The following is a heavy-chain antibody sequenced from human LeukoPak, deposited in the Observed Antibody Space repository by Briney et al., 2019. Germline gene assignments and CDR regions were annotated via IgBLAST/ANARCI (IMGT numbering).Heavy chain of an antibody. D-gene: IGHD1-7*01. Sequence: PGGSLRLSCAASGFTFTTYGMHWVRQAPGKGLEWVALISFDGSEKYYAESVKGRFTISRDNSKNTLYLQMNSLRVEDTAVYYCARAHNWKYGTFDYWGQGTLVTVSS. J-gene: IGHJ4*02. CDR2: ISFDGSEK. CDR3: ARAHNWKYGTFDY. V-gene: IGHV3-30*03. CDR1: GFTFTTYG.